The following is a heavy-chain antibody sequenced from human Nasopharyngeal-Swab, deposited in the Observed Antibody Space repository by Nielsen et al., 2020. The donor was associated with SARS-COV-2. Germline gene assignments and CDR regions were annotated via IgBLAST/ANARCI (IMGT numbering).Heavy chain of an antibody. CDR2: ISYDGSNK. J-gene: IGHJ5*02. CDR1: GFTFSSYA. V-gene: IGHV3-30-3*01. CDR3: ARGDIVVVPAAIPGRPFDP. Sequence: GESLKISCAASGFTFSSYAMHWVRQAPGKGLEWVAVISYDGSNKYYADSVKGRFTISRDNSKNTLYLQMNSLRAEDTAVYYCARGDIVVVPAAIPGRPFDPWGQGTLVTDSS. D-gene: IGHD2-2*02.